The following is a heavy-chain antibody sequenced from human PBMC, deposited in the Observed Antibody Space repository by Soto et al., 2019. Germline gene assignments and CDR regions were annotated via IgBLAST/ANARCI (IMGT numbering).Heavy chain of an antibody. D-gene: IGHD3-3*01. Sequence: QVKLVQSRAEVKKPGSSVRVSCKASEGTFNSYVVSWVRQAPGQGLQWMGGIIPLFGTTNYAHQFEGRGTITADTSTITAYMELSVLRPGDTAVYYCTRGDTIFESSERYYHYGLDVWGQGTTVIVSS. CDR3: TRGDTIFESSERYYHYGLDV. CDR2: IIPLFGTT. V-gene: IGHV1-69*06. J-gene: IGHJ6*02. CDR1: EGTFNSYV.